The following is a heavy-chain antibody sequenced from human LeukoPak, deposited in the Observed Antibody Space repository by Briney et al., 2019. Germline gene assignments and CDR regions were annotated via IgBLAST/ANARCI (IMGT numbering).Heavy chain of an antibody. CDR3: AKDQGSMIEDY. Sequence: GGSLRLSCAASGFSFSNYGIHWVRQAPGKGLEWVAVISYDGSYKYYGESVKGRFTISRDNSKNTLYLQMNSLRAEDTAVYYCAKDQGSMIEDYWGQGTLVTVSS. J-gene: IGHJ4*02. V-gene: IGHV3-30*18. D-gene: IGHD3-22*01. CDR1: GFSFSNYG. CDR2: ISYDGSYK.